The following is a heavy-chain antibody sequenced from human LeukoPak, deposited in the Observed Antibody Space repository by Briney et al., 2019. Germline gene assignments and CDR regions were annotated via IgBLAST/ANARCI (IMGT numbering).Heavy chain of an antibody. J-gene: IGHJ4*02. CDR3: ARYRGYNSGLEKYYFDY. CDR2: IYYSGST. CDR1: GGSISSSRYY. V-gene: IGHV4-39*01. Sequence: SETLSLTCTVSGGSISSSRYYWGWIRQPPGKELEWIGSIYYSGSTYYNPSLKSRVTISVDTSKNQFSLKLSSVTAADTAVYYCARYRGYNSGLEKYYFDYWGQGTLVTASS. D-gene: IGHD5-18*01.